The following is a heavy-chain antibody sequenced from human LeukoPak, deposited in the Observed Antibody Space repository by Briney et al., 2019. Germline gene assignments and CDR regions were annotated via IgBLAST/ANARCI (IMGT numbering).Heavy chain of an antibody. CDR1: GGSISNYY. D-gene: IGHD3-22*01. J-gene: IGHJ3*02. V-gene: IGHV4-59*12. CDR2: IYYSGST. CDR3: ATYSSSRGDVFDI. Sequence: KPSETLSLTCTVSGGSISNYYWSWIRQPPGKGLEWVGYIYYSGSTNYNPSLKSRVTISVDTSKNQFSLKLSSVTAADTAVYYCATYSSSRGDVFDIWGQGTMVTVSS.